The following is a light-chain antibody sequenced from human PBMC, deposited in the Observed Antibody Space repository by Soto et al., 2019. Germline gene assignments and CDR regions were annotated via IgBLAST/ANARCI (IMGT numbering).Light chain of an antibody. Sequence: IQLTQSPSSLSASVGDRVTITCRASQGISSYLAWYQQKPGKAPKLLIYAASTLQSGVPSRFSDSGSGTDFTLIISSLQPEDFATYYCQQLNSYLYTFGQGTKLEIK. CDR2: AAS. J-gene: IGKJ2*01. CDR1: QGISSY. V-gene: IGKV1-9*01. CDR3: QQLNSYLYT.